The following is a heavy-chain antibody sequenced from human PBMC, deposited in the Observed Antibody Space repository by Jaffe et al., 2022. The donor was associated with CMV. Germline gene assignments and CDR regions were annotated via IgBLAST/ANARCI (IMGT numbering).Heavy chain of an antibody. J-gene: IGHJ4*02. CDR2: MNHDGTNT. D-gene: IGHD1-1*01. V-gene: IGHV3-74*01. CDR1: GFTFSTYW. Sequence: EVQLVESGGGLVQPGGSLRLSCAASGFTFSTYWMHWVRQDPGKGLVWVSRMNHDGTNTTYADSVKGRFTISRDNAKNILYLQMNSLRVEDTAVYYCVRGLGGMQVDYWGQGTLVTVSS. CDR3: VRGLGGMQVDY.